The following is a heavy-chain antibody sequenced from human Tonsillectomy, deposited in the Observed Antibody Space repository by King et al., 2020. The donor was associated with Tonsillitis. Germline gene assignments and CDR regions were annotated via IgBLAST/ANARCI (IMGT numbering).Heavy chain of an antibody. CDR3: ARSWVRRGYSYPYDWFDP. D-gene: IGHD5-18*01. CDR1: GYTFTGYY. CDR2: INPNSGGT. V-gene: IGHV1-2*02. Sequence: VQLVESGAEVKKPGASVKVSCKASGYTFTGYYIHWVRQAPGQGLEWMGWINPNSGGTNYAQKFQGRVTMTRDTSITTDYMELSRLRSDDTAVYYCARSWVRRGYSYPYDWFDPWGQGTLVTVSS. J-gene: IGHJ5*02.